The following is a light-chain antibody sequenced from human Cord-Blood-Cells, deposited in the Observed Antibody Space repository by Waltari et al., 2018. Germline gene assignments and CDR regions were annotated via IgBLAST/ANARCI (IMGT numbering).Light chain of an antibody. CDR2: DVS. J-gene: IGLJ2*01. CDR3: CSYAGSYTLV. Sequence: HSALTQTRSVSGSPGQSVTISCAGTISDVGGYHYVSWYQQHPGKAPKLMIYDVSKRPSGVPDRFSGSKSGNTASLPISGLQAEDEADYYCCSYAGSYTLVFGGGTKMTVL. V-gene: IGLV2-11*01. CDR1: ISDVGGYHY.